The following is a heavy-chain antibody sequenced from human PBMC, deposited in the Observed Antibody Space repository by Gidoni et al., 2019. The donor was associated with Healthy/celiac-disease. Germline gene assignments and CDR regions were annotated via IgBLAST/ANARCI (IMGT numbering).Heavy chain of an antibody. J-gene: IGHJ5*02. CDR1: GGSISSGGYY. V-gene: IGHV4-31*03. D-gene: IGHD2-2*02. Sequence: QVQLQESGPGLVKPSQTLSLTCTVSGGSISSGGYYWSWIRQHPGKGLEWIGYIYYSGSTYYNPSLKSRVTISVDTAKNQFSLKLRAVTAADTAVYDCARTMVGVPAAIQGWFDPWGQGTLVTVSS. CDR3: ARTMVGVPAAIQGWFDP. CDR2: IYYSGST.